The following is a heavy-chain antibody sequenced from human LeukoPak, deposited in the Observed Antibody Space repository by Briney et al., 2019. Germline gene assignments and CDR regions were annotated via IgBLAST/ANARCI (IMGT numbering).Heavy chain of an antibody. V-gene: IGHV4-39*01. CDR3: ARLGRRAAHDY. CDR2: IYYSGST. J-gene: IGHJ4*02. Sequence: GSLRLSCAASGFTFSSYAMSWVRQPPGKGVEWIGGIYYSGSTYYNPSLKSRVTISVDTSKNQFSLKLSSVTAADTAVYNCARLGRRAAHDYWGQGTLVTVSS. CDR1: GFTFSSYA.